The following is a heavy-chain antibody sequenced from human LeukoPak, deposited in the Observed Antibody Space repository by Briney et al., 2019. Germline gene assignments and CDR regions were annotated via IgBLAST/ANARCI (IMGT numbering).Heavy chain of an antibody. CDR2: IWYDGSIK. Sequence: PGRSLRLSCAASGFTFSRYGMHWVRQAPGKGLEWVAVIWYDGSIKYYADSVKGRFTISKDNLKNTLYLQMNSLRAEDTAVYYCARGFMTTVTTLGYWGQGTLVTVSS. D-gene: IGHD4-17*01. J-gene: IGHJ4*02. CDR3: ARGFMTTVTTLGY. CDR1: GFTFSRYG. V-gene: IGHV3-33*01.